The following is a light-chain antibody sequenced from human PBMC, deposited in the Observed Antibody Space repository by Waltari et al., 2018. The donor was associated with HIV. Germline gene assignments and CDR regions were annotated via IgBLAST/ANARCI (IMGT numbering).Light chain of an antibody. V-gene: IGKV1-5*03. CDR2: KTS. CDR1: QNLNNW. CDR3: QHYNGYPIT. J-gene: IGKJ4*01. Sequence: DIQMTQSPSTLSASVGDRVTIPCRASQNLNNWLAWYQQKPGKAPKLLIYKTSTLKSGVPSRFSGSGSGTEFTLTISSLQPDDLATYHCQHYNGYPITFGGGTKVEIK.